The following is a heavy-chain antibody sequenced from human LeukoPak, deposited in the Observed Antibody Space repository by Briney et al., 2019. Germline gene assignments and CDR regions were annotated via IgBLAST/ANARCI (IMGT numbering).Heavy chain of an antibody. D-gene: IGHD5-24*01. Sequence: ASVKVSCKASGGTFSSYAISWVRQAPGHGLGWIGGIIPIFGTANYAQKFQGRVTITTDESTSTAYMELSSLRSEDTAVYYCARGRDGYNYAHFDYWGQGTLVTVSS. CDR2: IIPIFGTA. J-gene: IGHJ4*02. CDR3: ARGRDGYNYAHFDY. V-gene: IGHV1-69*05. CDR1: GGTFSSYA.